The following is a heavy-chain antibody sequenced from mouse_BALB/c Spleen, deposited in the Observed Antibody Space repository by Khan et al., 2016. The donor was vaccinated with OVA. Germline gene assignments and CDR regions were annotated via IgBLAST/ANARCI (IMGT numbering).Heavy chain of an antibody. CDR3: ARPSDSSGSFFAY. Sequence: QIQLVQSGAELVRPGASVKLSCKTSGYIFTSYWIHWVKQRSGQGLEWIARIYPGTGSTHYNEKFKGKATLTADKSSSIVYMQFSSLKSEDSAVYFCARPSDSSGSFFAYWGQGTLVTVSA. CDR1: GYIFTSYW. V-gene: IGHV1S132*01. CDR2: IYPGTGST. J-gene: IGHJ3*01. D-gene: IGHD3-2*01.